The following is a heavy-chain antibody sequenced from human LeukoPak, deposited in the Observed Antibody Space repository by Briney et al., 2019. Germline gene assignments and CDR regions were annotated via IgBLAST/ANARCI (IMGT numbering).Heavy chain of an antibody. CDR1: GGSFSGYY. V-gene: IGHV4-34*01. CDR2: INHSGST. J-gene: IGHJ4*02. CDR3: ARESIGRSSTSCPRPPFDY. Sequence: KPSETLSLTCAVYGGSFSGYYWSWIRQPPGKGLEWIGEINHSGSTNYNPSLKSRVTISVDTSKNQFSLKLSSVTAADTAVYYCARESIGRSSTSCPRPPFDYWGQGTLVTVSS. D-gene: IGHD2-2*01.